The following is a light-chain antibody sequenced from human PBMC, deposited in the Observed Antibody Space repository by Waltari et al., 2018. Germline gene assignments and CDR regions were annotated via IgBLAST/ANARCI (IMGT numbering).Light chain of an antibody. V-gene: IGLV2-23*03. CDR1: SSAVGSYNL. CDR3: CSFAGTTTFWV. Sequence: QSALTQPASVSGSPGQSITIPCTGTSSAVGSYNLVSWYQHHPGKAPKLMIYQGTKRPSGVSTRFSGSKSGNTASLTISGLQAEDEADYYCCSFAGTTTFWVFGGGTRLTV. J-gene: IGLJ3*02. CDR2: QGT.